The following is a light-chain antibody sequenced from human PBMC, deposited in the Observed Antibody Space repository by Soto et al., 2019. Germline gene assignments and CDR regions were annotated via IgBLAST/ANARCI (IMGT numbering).Light chain of an antibody. J-gene: IGLJ1*01. Sequence: QSVPTQPPSVSGSPGQSVTISCTGTSSDVGHYSYVSWYQQHPGKGPKLVIYDVTKRPSGVPDRFSGSKSGNTASLTISGLQAEDEADYYCCSYAGSSTLYVFGTGTQLTVL. V-gene: IGLV2-11*01. CDR3: CSYAGSSTLYV. CDR1: SSDVGHYSY. CDR2: DVT.